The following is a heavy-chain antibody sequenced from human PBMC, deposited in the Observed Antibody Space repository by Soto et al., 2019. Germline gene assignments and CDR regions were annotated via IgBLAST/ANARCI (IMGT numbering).Heavy chain of an antibody. CDR2: INHSGST. CDR1: GGSFSGYY. CDR3: AKDYNWNGRGLFDY. V-gene: IGHV4-34*01. J-gene: IGHJ4*02. Sequence: PSETLSLTCAVYGGSFSGYYWSWIRQPPGKGLEWIGEINHSGSTNYNPSLKSRVTMSVDKSRNQFSLQLSSVTAEDTAVYYCAKDYNWNGRGLFDYWGQGTLVTVSS. D-gene: IGHD1-1*01.